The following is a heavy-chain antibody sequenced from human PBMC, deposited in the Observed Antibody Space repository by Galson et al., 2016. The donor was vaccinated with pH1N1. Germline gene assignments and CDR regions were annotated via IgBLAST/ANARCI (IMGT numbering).Heavy chain of an antibody. CDR3: VKELGGSGGY. D-gene: IGHD3-16*01. V-gene: IGHV3-7*01. Sequence: SLRLSCAASGFTFGSFWMTWVRQAPGKGLEWVANINQDGSKIYYGDSVKGRFTISRDNAKNSLYLQMNSLRVEDAALYYCVKELGGSGGYWGQGTLVTVSS. CDR1: GFTFGSFW. J-gene: IGHJ4*02. CDR2: INQDGSKI.